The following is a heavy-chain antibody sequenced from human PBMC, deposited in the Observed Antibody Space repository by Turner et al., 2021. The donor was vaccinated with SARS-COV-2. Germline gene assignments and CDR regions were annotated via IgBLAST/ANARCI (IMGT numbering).Heavy chain of an antibody. CDR2: IYDDGSNN. J-gene: IGHJ4*02. CDR1: GFPFSSDV. D-gene: IGHD3-10*01. CDR3: ARDSGGFDY. V-gene: IGHV3-30-3*01. Sequence: QVQLVESGGVVVQPGRALRLCCAASGFPFSSDVMHWVRQAPVKGLEWVAVIYDDGSNNYYADSVKGLFTITRDYSKNTLYLKMNSLRAEDTAVYYCARDSGGFDYWGQGTLVTVSS.